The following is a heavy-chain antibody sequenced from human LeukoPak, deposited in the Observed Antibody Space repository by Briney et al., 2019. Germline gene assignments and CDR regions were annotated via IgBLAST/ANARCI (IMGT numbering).Heavy chain of an antibody. Sequence: PGGSLRLSCAASGFTFTDYAMHWVRKAPGKGLEWVAVISYDSSNKYYAVSVKGRFTISRDNSQNTLFLKTNSLRVEEPAVFHCAAAYCGSAPCPPWPYGGREILVSVSS. V-gene: IGHV3-30*03. CDR3: AAAYCGSAPCPPWPY. CDR1: GFTFTDYA. J-gene: IGHJ4*02. D-gene: IGHD2-21*01. CDR2: ISYDSSNK.